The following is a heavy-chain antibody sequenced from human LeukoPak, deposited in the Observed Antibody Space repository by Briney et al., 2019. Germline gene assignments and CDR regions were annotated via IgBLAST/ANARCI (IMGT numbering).Heavy chain of an antibody. CDR1: GFTFSSYG. D-gene: IGHD1-1*01. CDR3: AREKGGLEPLYFDY. J-gene: IGHJ4*02. V-gene: IGHV3-30*02. Sequence: GGSLRLSCAASGFTFSSYGMHWVRQAPGKGLEWVAFIRYDGSNKYYADSVKGRFTISRDNAKNSLYLQMNSLRAEDTAVYYCAREKGGLEPLYFDYWGQGTLVTVSS. CDR2: IRYDGSNK.